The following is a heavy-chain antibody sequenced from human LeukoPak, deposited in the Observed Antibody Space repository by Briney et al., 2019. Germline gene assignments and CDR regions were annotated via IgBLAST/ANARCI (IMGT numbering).Heavy chain of an antibody. D-gene: IGHD6-13*01. CDR1: GGSFSGYY. CDR3: ARKSRSWYTD. CDR2: INHSGST. V-gene: IGHV4-34*01. J-gene: IGHJ4*02. Sequence: SETLSLTCAVYGGSFSGYYWSWIRQPPGKGLEWIGEINHSGSTNYNPSLKSRVTISVDTSKNQFSLKLSSVTAADTAVYYCARKSRSWYTDWGQGTLVTVSS.